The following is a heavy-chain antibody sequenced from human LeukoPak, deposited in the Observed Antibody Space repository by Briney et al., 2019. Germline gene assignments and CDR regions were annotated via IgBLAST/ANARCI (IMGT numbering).Heavy chain of an antibody. D-gene: IGHD3-10*01. Sequence: GRSLRLSCAASGFTFSSYAMHWVRQAPGKGLEWVAVISYDGSNKYYADSVKGRFTISRDNSKNTLYLQMNSLRAEDTAVYYCARGTRGYYGSGSYPEYFQHWGQGTLVTVSS. V-gene: IGHV3-30-3*01. CDR1: GFTFSSYA. CDR3: ARGTRGYYGSGSYPEYFQH. CDR2: ISYDGSNK. J-gene: IGHJ1*01.